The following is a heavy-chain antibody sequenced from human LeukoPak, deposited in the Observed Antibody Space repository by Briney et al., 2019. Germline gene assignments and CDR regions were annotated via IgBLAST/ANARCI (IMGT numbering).Heavy chain of an antibody. Sequence: GASVKVSCKASGYTFTTYGITWVRQAPGQGLESMGWISAYTGDTDYAQKLQGRVTMTTDTSTSTAYMELRSLRFDDTAVYYCARSYYDKRGGYYYYYMDVWGKGTTVTVSS. V-gene: IGHV1-18*01. D-gene: IGHD3-22*01. CDR3: ARSYYDKRGGYYYYYMDV. CDR1: GYTFTTYG. J-gene: IGHJ6*03. CDR2: ISAYTGDT.